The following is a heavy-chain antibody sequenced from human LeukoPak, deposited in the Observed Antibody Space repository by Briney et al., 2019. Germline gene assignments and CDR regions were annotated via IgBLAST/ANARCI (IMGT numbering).Heavy chain of an antibody. J-gene: IGHJ6*03. CDR3: ARVGNYAEDYYYYSLDV. D-gene: IGHD1-7*01. CDR2: INPNSGGT. CDR1: GYTFTGYY. V-gene: IGHV1-2*02. Sequence: EASVKVSCKASGYTFTGYYMHWVRQAPGQGLEWMGWINPNSGGTNYAQKFQGRVTMTRDTSISTAYMELSRLRSDDTAVYYCARVGNYAEDYYYYSLDVWGKGTPVTISS.